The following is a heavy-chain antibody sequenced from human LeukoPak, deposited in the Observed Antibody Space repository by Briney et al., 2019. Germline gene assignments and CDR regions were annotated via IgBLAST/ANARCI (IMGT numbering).Heavy chain of an antibody. Sequence: GASVKVSCKASGYTFTGYYMHWVRQAPGQGLEWMGWINPNSGGTNYAQKFQGRVTMARDTSISTAYMELSRLRSDDTAVYYCAGGGWGVQRMGVYYGMDVWGQGTTVTVSS. V-gene: IGHV1-2*02. CDR1: GYTFTGYY. J-gene: IGHJ6*02. CDR3: AGGGWGVQRMGVYYGMDV. CDR2: INPNSGGT. D-gene: IGHD3-16*01.